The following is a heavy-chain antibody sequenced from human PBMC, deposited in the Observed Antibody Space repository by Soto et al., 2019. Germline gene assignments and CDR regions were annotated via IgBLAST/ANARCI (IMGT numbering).Heavy chain of an antibody. J-gene: IGHJ4*02. CDR3: ARDMREAATSYYFDY. D-gene: IGHD2-15*01. CDR2: IWYDGSNK. V-gene: IGHV3-33*01. CDR1: GFTFSSYG. Sequence: QVQLVESGGGVVQPGRSRRLSCAASGFTFSSYGMHWVRQAPGKGLEWVAVIWYDGSNKYYADSVKGRFTISRDNSKNTMYLQMNSLRAEDTVVYYCARDMREAATSYYFDYWGQGTLVTVSS.